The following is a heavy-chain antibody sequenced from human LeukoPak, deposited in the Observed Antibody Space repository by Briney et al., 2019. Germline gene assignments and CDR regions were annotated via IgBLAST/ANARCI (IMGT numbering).Heavy chain of an antibody. J-gene: IGHJ4*02. Sequence: GGSLRLSCAASGFTFSSYSMNWVRQAPGKGLEWVSSISSSSSYIYYADSVKGRFTISRDNAKNSLYLQMNSLRAEDTAVYYCARDLLLGYCSGGSCYSDYRGQGTLVTVSS. CDR2: ISSSSSYI. CDR3: ARDLLLGYCSGGSCYSDY. CDR1: GFTFSSYS. V-gene: IGHV3-21*01. D-gene: IGHD2-15*01.